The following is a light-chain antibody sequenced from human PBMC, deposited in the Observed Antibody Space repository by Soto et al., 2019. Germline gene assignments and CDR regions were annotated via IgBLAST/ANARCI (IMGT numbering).Light chain of an antibody. CDR2: DAT. Sequence: DIVMTQSPDSLAVSLGERATINCKSSQSVLYSSNNKNYLAWYQHKPGQAPKLLIYDATNLETGVPSRFSGSGSRTDFSFTISSLQPEDIATYYCHQYDSLPPTFGQGTRLEIK. J-gene: IGKJ5*01. CDR3: HQYDSLPPT. V-gene: IGKV4-1*01. CDR1: QSVLYSSNNKNY.